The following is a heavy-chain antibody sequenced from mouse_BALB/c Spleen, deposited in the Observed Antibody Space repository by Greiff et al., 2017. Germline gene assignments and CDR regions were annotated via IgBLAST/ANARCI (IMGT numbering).Heavy chain of an antibody. D-gene: IGHD1-1*01. CDR3: ARSPHYYGSNWYFDV. Sequence: QVQLQQSGPGLVAPSQSLSITCTVSGFSLTGYGVNWVRQPPGKGLEWLGMIWGDGSTDYNSALKSRLSISKDNSKSQVFLKMNSLQTDDTARYYCARSPHYYGSNWYFDVWGAGTTVTVSS. J-gene: IGHJ1*01. V-gene: IGHV2-6-7*01. CDR2: IWGDGST. CDR1: GFSLTGYG.